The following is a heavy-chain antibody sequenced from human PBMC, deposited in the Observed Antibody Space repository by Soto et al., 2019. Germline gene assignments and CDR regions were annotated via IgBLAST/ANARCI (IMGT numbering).Heavy chain of an antibody. J-gene: IGHJ3*02. CDR2: ISAYNGNT. CDR3: ARVRAVVAAKRRDAFVI. V-gene: IGHV1-18*01. D-gene: IGHD2-15*01. Sequence: ASVKVSCKASGYTFTSYGISWVRQAPGQGLEWMGWISAYNGNTNYAQKLQGRVTMTTDTSTSTAYMELRSLRSDDTAVYYCARVRAVVAAKRRDAFVIWGQGKMVPVSS. CDR1: GYTFTSYG.